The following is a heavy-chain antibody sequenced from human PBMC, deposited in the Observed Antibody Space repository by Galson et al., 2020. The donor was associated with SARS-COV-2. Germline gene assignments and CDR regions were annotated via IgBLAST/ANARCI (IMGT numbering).Heavy chain of an antibody. CDR3: AKSGFTYGHPDYYYYGMDV. Sequence: GESLKISCAASGLAFDDYAMHWVRQARDKGLEWVSSINGDGDFTYYADSAKGRVTISRDNSKNSLYLQMNSLRPEDSGLYYCAKSGFTYGHPDYYYYGMDVWGQGTTVTVSS. D-gene: IGHD3-10*01. V-gene: IGHV3-43D*03. J-gene: IGHJ6*02. CDR1: GLAFDDYA. CDR2: INGDGDFT.